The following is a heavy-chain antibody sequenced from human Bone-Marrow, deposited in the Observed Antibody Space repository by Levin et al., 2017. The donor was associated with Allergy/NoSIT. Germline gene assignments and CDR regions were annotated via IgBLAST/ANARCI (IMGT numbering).Heavy chain of an antibody. V-gene: IGHV3-23*01. CDR2: IGSSGDTT. D-gene: IGHD2-2*02. CDR3: AKDRTRFCSSSICYRDAFDI. Sequence: PSETLSLTCAASGFTFSNYAMIWVRQAPGKGLEWVSGIGSSGDTTYYADSVRGRFTISRDNSKNTLFLQMNSLRAEDTAVYYCAKDRTRFCSSSICYRDAFDIWGQGTMVTVSS. CDR1: GFTFSNYA. J-gene: IGHJ3*02.